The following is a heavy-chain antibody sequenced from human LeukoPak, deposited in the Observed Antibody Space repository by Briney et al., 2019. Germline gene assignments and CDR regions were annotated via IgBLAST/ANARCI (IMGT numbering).Heavy chain of an antibody. Sequence: GGSLRLSCAASGSTFSSYAMSWVRQAPGKGLEWVSIISGSGGSANHADSVKGRFTISRDNSKNTLYLQMNSLRAEDTAVYYCAKPYYGSGSYYGFNYYAFDYWGQGTLVTVSS. V-gene: IGHV3-23*01. D-gene: IGHD3-10*01. CDR2: ISGSGGSA. CDR1: GSTFSSYA. CDR3: AKPYYGSGSYYGFNYYAFDY. J-gene: IGHJ4*02.